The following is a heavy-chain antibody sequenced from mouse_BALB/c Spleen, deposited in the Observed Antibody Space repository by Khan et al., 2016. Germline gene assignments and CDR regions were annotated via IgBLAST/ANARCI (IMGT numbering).Heavy chain of an antibody. CDR3: ARDLNDDYYWYLDV. V-gene: IGHV7-3*02. CDR2: ARNNANGFTA. CDR1: GFTFTDYY. J-gene: IGHJ1*01. D-gene: IGHD2-3*01. Sequence: EVELVESGGGLVLPGGSLRLSCTTSGFTFTDYYMSWVRQPPGEALEWLGFARNNANGFTAEYSASVKGRFTISRDNSQSILYLQMNTLRAEDSATYYCARDLNDDYYWYLDVWGAGTTVTVSS.